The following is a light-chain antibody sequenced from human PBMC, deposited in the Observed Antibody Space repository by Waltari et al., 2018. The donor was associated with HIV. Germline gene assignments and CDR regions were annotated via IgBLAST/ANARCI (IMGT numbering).Light chain of an antibody. J-gene: IGLJ1*01. CDR2: AVN. V-gene: IGLV2-8*01. Sequence: QSALTQPPSASGSPGQSVAISCTGTSSDVGGYNSVSWHQQHPGKAPKLLIYAVNKRPSGVPDHFSGSKSGHTASLTVSGLQVDDEADYYCSSFSDNNRIVFGTGTRVTVL. CDR1: SSDVGGYNS. CDR3: SSFSDNNRIV.